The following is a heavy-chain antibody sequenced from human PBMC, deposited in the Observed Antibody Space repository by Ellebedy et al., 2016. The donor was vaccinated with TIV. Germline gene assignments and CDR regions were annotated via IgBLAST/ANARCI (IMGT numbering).Heavy chain of an antibody. J-gene: IGHJ4*02. CDR1: GGSIRSGDYY. Sequence: MPSETLSLTCTVSGGSIRSGDYYWSWIRQPPGKGLAWIGYIYYSGNTDHNPSLKSRVTISVDPAKNQFSLKLSSVTAADTAVYYCARGGDGYIHYWGQGTLVTVSS. V-gene: IGHV4-30-4*01. CDR3: ARGGDGYIHY. D-gene: IGHD5-24*01. CDR2: IYYSGNT.